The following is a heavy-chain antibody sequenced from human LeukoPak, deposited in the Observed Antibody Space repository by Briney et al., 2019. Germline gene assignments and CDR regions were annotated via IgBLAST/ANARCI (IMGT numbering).Heavy chain of an antibody. CDR2: INHSGST. CDR1: GGSFSGYY. D-gene: IGHD6-19*01. Sequence: SETLSLTCAVYGGSFSGYYWSWIRQPPGKGLEWIGEINHSGSTNYNPSLKSRVTISVDTSKNQFSLKLSSVTAADTAVYYCARESYSSGWYALHAFDIWGQGTMVTVSS. V-gene: IGHV4-34*01. CDR3: ARESYSSGWYALHAFDI. J-gene: IGHJ3*02.